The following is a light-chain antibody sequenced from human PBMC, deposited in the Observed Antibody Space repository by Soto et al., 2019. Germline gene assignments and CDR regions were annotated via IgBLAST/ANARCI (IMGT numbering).Light chain of an antibody. CDR3: QSFDTSLSAYV. CDR2: GND. V-gene: IGLV1-40*01. Sequence: QSVLTQPPSVSGAPGQRVTISCTGSSSNIGAGYDVRWYQQLPGTAPKLLIYGNDNRPSGVPDRFAGSRSGTSASLAITGLQAEDEADYYCQSFDTSLSAYVFGIGTKLTVL. J-gene: IGLJ1*01. CDR1: SSNIGAGYD.